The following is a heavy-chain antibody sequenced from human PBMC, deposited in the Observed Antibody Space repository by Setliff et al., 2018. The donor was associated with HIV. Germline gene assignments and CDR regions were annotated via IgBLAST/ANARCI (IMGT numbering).Heavy chain of an antibody. CDR3: ARSPSYRSSWEYYFDY. Sequence: SETLSLTCTVSGGSISGYHWNWLRQTPGKGLEWIGYIYTSRGTNYNHSLRTRVIISVGTSNQFSLKLSSVTAADTAVYSCARSPSYRSSWEYYFDYWGQGRLVTVSS. CDR2: IYTSRGT. J-gene: IGHJ4*02. D-gene: IGHD6-13*01. V-gene: IGHV4-4*09. CDR1: GGSISGYH.